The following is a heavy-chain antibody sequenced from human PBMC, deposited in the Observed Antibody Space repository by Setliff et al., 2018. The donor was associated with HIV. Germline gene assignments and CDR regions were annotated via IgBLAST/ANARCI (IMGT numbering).Heavy chain of an antibody. Sequence: ASVKASCKASGYTFTSYGISWVRQAPGQGLEWMGWISPATDKTNYAQKLQGRLTMTTDTSTSTAYMDLRSLRSDDTAVYYCARRGNSYATAFDYWGQGTLVTVSS. CDR1: GYTFTSYG. CDR3: ARRGNSYATAFDY. V-gene: IGHV1-18*01. CDR2: ISPATDKT. D-gene: IGHD2-8*01. J-gene: IGHJ4*02.